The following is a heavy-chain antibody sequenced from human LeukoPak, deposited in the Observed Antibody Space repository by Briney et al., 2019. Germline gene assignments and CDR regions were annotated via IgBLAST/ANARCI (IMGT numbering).Heavy chain of an antibody. D-gene: IGHD1-26*01. V-gene: IGHV3-66*02. J-gene: IGHJ4*02. CDR1: GFTVSSNY. CDR3: ARDRSGSFRFDY. CDR2: IYSGGST. Sequence: GGSLRLSCAASGFTVSSNYMSWVRQAPVKGLEWVSVIYSGGSTYYADSVKGRFTISRDNSKNTLYLQMNSLRAEDTAVYYCARDRSGSFRFDYWGQGTLVTVSS.